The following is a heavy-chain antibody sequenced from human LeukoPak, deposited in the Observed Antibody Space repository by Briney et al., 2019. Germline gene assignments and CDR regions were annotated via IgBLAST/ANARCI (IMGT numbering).Heavy chain of an antibody. D-gene: IGHD1-26*01. Sequence: AASVKVSCKASGFTFTSSAMQWVRQARGQRLEWIGWIVVGSGNTDYAQKFQERVTITRDMSTSTAYTELSSLRSEDTAVYYCAADGEDSGSYSSFDYWGQGTLVTVSS. V-gene: IGHV1-58*02. J-gene: IGHJ4*02. CDR2: IVVGSGNT. CDR1: GFTFTSSA. CDR3: AADGEDSGSYSSFDY.